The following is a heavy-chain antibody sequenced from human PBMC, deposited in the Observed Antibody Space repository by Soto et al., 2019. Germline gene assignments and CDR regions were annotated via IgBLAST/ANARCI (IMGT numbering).Heavy chain of an antibody. J-gene: IGHJ4*02. CDR2: ISSSTSHT. CDR3: ARGRGAAADYFDF. V-gene: IGHV3-11*05. CDR1: GFTFSDYY. Sequence: SCAVSGFTFSDYYMTWIRQAPGRGLEWVSYISSSTSHTNYADSVKGRFTISRDNAKNSLFLQMNSLRAEDTAVYYCARGRGAAADYFDFWGQGTLVTVS. D-gene: IGHD6-13*01.